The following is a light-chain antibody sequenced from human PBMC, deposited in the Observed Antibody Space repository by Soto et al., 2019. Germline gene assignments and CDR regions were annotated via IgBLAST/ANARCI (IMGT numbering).Light chain of an antibody. Sequence: QSALTQPASVSGSPGQSITISCTGTSSDVGSYNLVSWYQQHPGKATKLMIYEDIERPSGVSHRFSGSKSGHTASLTISGLQTEDDADYCCCSYAGGTSVVFGGGTKVTVL. V-gene: IGLV2-23*01. J-gene: IGLJ2*01. CDR3: CSYAGGTSVV. CDR1: SSDVGSYNL. CDR2: EDI.